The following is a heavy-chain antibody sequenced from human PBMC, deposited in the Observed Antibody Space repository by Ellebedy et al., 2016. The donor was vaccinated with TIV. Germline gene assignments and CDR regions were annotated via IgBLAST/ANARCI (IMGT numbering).Heavy chain of an antibody. CDR2: INHDGNEK. Sequence: PGGSLRLSCVASGFTFSNSWMSWVRQAPGKGLEWLANINHDGNEKNHVDSVKGRFTISRDNAKNSLYLQMNSLRADDTALYYCARDAASGKTDYWGQGTLVTVSS. CDR1: GFTFSNSW. V-gene: IGHV3-7*01. D-gene: IGHD6-13*01. CDR3: ARDAASGKTDY. J-gene: IGHJ4*02.